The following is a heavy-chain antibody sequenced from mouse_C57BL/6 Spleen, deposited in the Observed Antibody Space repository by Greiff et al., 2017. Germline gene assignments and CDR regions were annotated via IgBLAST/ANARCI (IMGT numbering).Heavy chain of an antibody. D-gene: IGHD2-3*01. CDR2: IYPNSGGT. CDR1: GYTFTRYW. J-gene: IGHJ3*01. Sequence: QVQLQQPGAELVKPGASVKLSCKASGYTFTRYWMHWVKQRPGRGLEWIGRIYPNSGGTKYNEKFKSKATLTVDKSSNTAYMQLSSRTTEDSAIYNCEREGDDDYYTPGMDYWGQGTLVTVSA. CDR3: EREGDDDYYTPGMDY. V-gene: IGHV1-72*01.